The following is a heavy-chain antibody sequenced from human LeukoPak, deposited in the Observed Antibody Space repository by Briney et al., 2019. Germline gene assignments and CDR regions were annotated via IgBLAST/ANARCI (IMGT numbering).Heavy chain of an antibody. J-gene: IGHJ6*02. Sequence: PGGSLRLSCAASGFTFSSYWMSWVRQAPGKGLEWVANIKRDGSEKYYVDSVKGRFTISRDNAKNSLYLQMNSLRAEDTAVYYCARDDYGDYGPYYYYGMDVWGQGTTVTVSS. CDR1: GFTFSSYW. V-gene: IGHV3-7*01. CDR3: ARDDYGDYGPYYYYGMDV. CDR2: IKRDGSEK. D-gene: IGHD4-17*01.